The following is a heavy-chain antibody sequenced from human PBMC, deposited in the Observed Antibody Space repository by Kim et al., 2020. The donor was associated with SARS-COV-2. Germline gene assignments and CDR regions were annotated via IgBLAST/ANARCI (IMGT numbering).Heavy chain of an antibody. CDR1: GFTFSSYA. CDR2: ISYDGSNK. D-gene: IGHD3-10*01. Sequence: GGSLRLSCAASGFTFSSYAMHWVRQAPGKGLEWVAVISYDGSNKYYADSVKGRFTISRDNSKNTLYLQMNSLRAEDTAVYYCSYGSESYYTFFDYWGRGTLVTVSS. J-gene: IGHJ4*02. CDR3: SYGSESYYTFFDY. V-gene: IGHV3-30-3*01.